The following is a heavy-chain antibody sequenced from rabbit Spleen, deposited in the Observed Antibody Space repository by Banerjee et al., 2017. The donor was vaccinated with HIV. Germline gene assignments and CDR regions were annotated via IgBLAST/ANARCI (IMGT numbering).Heavy chain of an antibody. CDR1: GFSFSNKAV. D-gene: IGHD1-1*01. V-gene: IGHV1S45*01. Sequence: QEQLVEYGGDLVQPEGSLKLTCKGSGFSFSNKAVMCWVRQAPGKGLEWISCIAGSSSGFTYSATWAKGRFTCSKTSSTTVTLQMTSLTAADTATYFCARDLVAVIGWNFNLWGQGTLVTVS. CDR3: ARDLVAVIGWNFNL. J-gene: IGHJ4*01. CDR2: IAGSSSGFT.